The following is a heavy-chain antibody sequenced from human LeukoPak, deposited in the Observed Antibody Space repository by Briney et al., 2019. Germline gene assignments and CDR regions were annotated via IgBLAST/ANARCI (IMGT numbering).Heavy chain of an antibody. CDR3: AKDKYGLDY. CDR1: GFTFSSYG. J-gene: IGHJ4*02. Sequence: GRSLRLSCAASGFTFSSYGMNWVRQAPGKGLEWVAVISYDGSNKYYADSVKGRFTISRDNSKNTLYLQMNSLRAEDTAVYYCAKDKYGLDYWGQGTLVTVSS. CDR2: ISYDGSNK. D-gene: IGHD4-17*01. V-gene: IGHV3-30*18.